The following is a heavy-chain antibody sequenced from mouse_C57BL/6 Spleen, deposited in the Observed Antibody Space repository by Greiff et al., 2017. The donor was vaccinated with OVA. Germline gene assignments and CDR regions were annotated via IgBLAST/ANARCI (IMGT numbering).Heavy chain of an antibody. V-gene: IGHV2-2*01. D-gene: IGHD1-1*01. CDR3: ARNGAVVGNYAMDY. CDR2: IWRGGST. CDR1: GFSLTSYC. J-gene: IGHJ4*01. Sequence: QVQLKESGPGLVQPSQSLSISCTVSGFSLTSYCVHWVRQSPGRGLEWLGVIWRGGSTDYNAAFISSLSISKVNSKSQVFFKTNSLQADDTGIYYWARNGAVVGNYAMDYWGQGTSVTVSS.